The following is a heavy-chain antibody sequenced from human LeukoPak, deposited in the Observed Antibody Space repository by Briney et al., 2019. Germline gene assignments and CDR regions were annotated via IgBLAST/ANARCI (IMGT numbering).Heavy chain of an antibody. Sequence: ASVKVSCKVSGYTLTELSMHWVRQAPGKGLERMGGFDPEDGETIYAQKFQGRVTMTEDTSTDTAYMELSSLRSEDTAVYYCATAPHTMVRGVTIFDYWGQGTLVTVSS. CDR1: GYTLTELS. CDR2: FDPEDGET. D-gene: IGHD3-10*01. J-gene: IGHJ4*02. V-gene: IGHV1-24*01. CDR3: ATAPHTMVRGVTIFDY.